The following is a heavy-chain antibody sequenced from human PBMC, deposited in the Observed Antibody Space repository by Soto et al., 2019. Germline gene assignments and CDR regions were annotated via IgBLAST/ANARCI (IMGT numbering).Heavy chain of an antibody. D-gene: IGHD2-15*01. Sequence: QVQLQQWGAGLLKPSETLSLTCAVYGGSFSGYYWSWIRQPPGKGLEWIGEINHSGSTNYNPSLMSRVTISVDTSKNQFALRLSSVTAADTAVYYCARWGGVVVVDSYGMDVWGQGTTVTVSS. V-gene: IGHV4-34*01. J-gene: IGHJ6*02. CDR1: GGSFSGYY. CDR3: ARWGGVVVVDSYGMDV. CDR2: INHSGST.